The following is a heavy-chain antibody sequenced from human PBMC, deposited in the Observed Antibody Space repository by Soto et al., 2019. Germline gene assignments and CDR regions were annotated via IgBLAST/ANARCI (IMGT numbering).Heavy chain of an antibody. CDR3: ARCRYDARAYFDY. V-gene: IGHV1-45*02. CDR2: ITPFNGNT. D-gene: IGHD3-16*01. Sequence: APVKLSCKGSGKTFTYVYLRWVRQAPGQALEWMGWITPFNGNTKYAQKFQDRVTFTGDTSLNTAYMELSSLRSDDTAMFSCARCRYDARAYFDYWGQGTLVTVPS. CDR1: GKTFTYVY. J-gene: IGHJ4*02.